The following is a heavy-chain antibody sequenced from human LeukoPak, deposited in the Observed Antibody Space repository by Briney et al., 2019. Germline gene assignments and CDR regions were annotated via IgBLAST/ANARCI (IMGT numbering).Heavy chain of an antibody. CDR2: INEAGTMK. V-gene: IGHV3-7*01. CDR1: GFSLGDYW. J-gene: IGHJ5*02. Sequence: GGSLRLSCAASGFSLGDYWMSWVRQAPGKGLEWVANINEAGTMKSVADSVKGRFTISRDNTKNSLYLEMNSLRAEDTAVYYCARTTVTTADWFVPWGQGTPVTVSS. CDR3: ARTTVTTADWFVP. D-gene: IGHD4-17*01.